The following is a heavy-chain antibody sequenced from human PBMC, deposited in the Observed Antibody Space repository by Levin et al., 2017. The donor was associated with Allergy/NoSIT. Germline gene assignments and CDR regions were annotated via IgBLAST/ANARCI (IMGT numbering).Heavy chain of an antibody. V-gene: IGHV3-23*01. J-gene: IGHJ4*02. CDR1: GFSFSSYD. CDR2: ISGSGGYT. CDR3: AKDEALVWGGFSN. D-gene: IGHD3-16*01. Sequence: LSLTCAASGFSFSSYDMHWVRQAPGKGLQFVSGISGSGGYTSYADSVKGRFTISRDNSKNTLFLQMSSLSAEDTAVYYCAKDEALVWGGFSNWGQGTLVSVSS.